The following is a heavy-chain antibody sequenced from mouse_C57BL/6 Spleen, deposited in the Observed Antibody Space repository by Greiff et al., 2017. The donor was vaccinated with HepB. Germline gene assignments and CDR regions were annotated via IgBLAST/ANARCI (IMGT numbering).Heavy chain of an antibody. CDR1: GFTFSDYG. CDR3: ARGSYGGAMDY. D-gene: IGHD1-1*02. CDR2: ISSGSSTI. V-gene: IGHV5-17*01. J-gene: IGHJ4*01. Sequence: EVKLVESGGGLVKPGGSLKLSCAASGFTFSDYGMHWVRQAPEKGLEWVAYISSGSSTIYYADTVKGRFTISRDKAKNTLFLQMTSLRSEDTAMYYCARGSYGGAMDYWGQGTSVTVSS.